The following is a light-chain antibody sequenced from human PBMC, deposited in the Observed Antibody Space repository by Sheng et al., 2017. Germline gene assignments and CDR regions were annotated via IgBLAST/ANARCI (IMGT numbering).Light chain of an antibody. CDR1: GSDVGGYNY. CDR3: SSFTSSDTWV. V-gene: IGLV2-14*03. J-gene: IGLJ3*02. Sequence: QSALTQPASVSGSPGQSITISCTGTGSDVGGYNYVSWYQQHPGKVPKLMIYDVSNRPSGVSNRFSGSKSGNTASLTISGLQAEDEADYYCSSFTSSDTWVFGGGTKLTVL. CDR2: DVS.